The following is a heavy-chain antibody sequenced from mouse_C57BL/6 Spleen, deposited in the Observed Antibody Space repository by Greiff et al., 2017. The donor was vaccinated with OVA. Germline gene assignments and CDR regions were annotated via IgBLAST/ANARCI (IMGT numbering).Heavy chain of an antibody. D-gene: IGHD2-2*01. V-gene: IGHV1-39*01. CDR2: INPNYGTT. Sequence: VQLQQSGPELVKPGASVKISCKASGYSFTDYNMNWVKQSNGKSLEWIGVINPNYGTTSYNQKFKCKATLPVDQSSSTAYMQLNSLTSADSAVYYCAPFRGYDGFAYWGQGTLVTVSA. CDR3: APFRGYDGFAY. J-gene: IGHJ3*01. CDR1: GYSFTDYN.